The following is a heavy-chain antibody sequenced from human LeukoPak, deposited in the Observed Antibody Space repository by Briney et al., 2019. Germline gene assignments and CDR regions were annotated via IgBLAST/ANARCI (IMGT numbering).Heavy chain of an antibody. D-gene: IGHD7-27*01. CDR2: ISGSGANT. CDR1: GFTFSSYA. V-gene: IGHV3-23*01. J-gene: IGHJ3*02. Sequence: GGSLRLSCAASGFTFSSYAMSWVRQAPGKGLEWVSAISGSGANTYYADSVKGRFTISRDNSKNTLYLQMSTLRAEDTAVYYCAKATAPHLGYAFDIWGQGTMVIVFS. CDR3: AKATAPHLGYAFDI.